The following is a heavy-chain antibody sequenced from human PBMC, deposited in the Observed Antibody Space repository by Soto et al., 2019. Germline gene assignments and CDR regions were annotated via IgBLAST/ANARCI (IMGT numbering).Heavy chain of an antibody. Sequence: PGGSLRLSXAASGFIFSTYWMSWVRQAPGKGLEWVANIKEDGSEKYYVDFVKGRFTISRDNAKNSLYLQMNSLRAEDTAVYYCARVGAPYGMDVWGQGTTVTVSS. CDR3: ARVGAPYGMDV. CDR2: IKEDGSEK. V-gene: IGHV3-7*03. D-gene: IGHD1-26*01. J-gene: IGHJ6*02. CDR1: GFIFSTYW.